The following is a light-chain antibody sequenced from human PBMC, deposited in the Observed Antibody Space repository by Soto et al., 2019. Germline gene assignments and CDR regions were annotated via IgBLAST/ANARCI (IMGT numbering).Light chain of an antibody. CDR1: SSDVGGYNY. Sequence: QSALTQPASVSVSPGQSITISCSGTSSDVGGYNYVSWYQQHPGKAPKLMIYEVSNRPSGVSNRFSGSKSGNTASLTISGLQAEDEADYYCSSYTTSSTLFGGGTKVTVL. CDR3: SSYTTSSTL. CDR2: EVS. J-gene: IGLJ2*01. V-gene: IGLV2-14*01.